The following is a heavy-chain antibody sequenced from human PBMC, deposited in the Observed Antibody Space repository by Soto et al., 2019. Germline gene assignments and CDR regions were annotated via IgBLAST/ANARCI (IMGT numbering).Heavy chain of an antibody. CDR1: GGSISSSGYY. D-gene: IGHD6-19*01. CDR3: ARAYSSGWSTFYY. V-gene: IGHV4-39*01. Sequence: QLQLQESGPGLVKPSETLSLTCTVSGGSISSSGYYWGWIRQPPGKGLEWIGSIYYSGSTHYNPSLKSRVTISVDTSNNQCSLKLGSVTAADTAVYYCARAYSSGWSTFYYWGQGTLVTVSS. J-gene: IGHJ4*02. CDR2: IYYSGST.